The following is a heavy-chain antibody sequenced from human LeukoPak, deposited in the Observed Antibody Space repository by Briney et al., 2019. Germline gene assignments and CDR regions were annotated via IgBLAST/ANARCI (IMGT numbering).Heavy chain of an antibody. D-gene: IGHD5-12*01. CDR2: IVSSGDTT. J-gene: IGHJ4*02. Sequence: GGSLRLSCAASGFTFSSYAMSWVRQAPGKGLEWVSAIVSSGDTTYYADSVKGRFTISRDNSKNTLYLQMNSLRAEDTAVYYCARGPSGYHNTGGQGTLVTVSS. CDR1: GFTFSSYA. V-gene: IGHV3-23*01. CDR3: ARGPSGYHNT.